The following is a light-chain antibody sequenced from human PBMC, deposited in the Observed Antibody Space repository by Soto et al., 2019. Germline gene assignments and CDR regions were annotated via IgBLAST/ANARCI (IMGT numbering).Light chain of an antibody. CDR3: HQYYSFPPWS. CDR1: QSVSGY. CDR2: SAS. Sequence: AIQMTQSPASVSASPGDRVTITCRASQSVSGYLAWYQQKPGGAPKLLIYSASTLQSGVPSRFSGSGFGTDFTLAISGLQSEDFANYYCHQYYSFPPWSLGQGTKVDIK. J-gene: IGKJ1*01. V-gene: IGKV1-8*01.